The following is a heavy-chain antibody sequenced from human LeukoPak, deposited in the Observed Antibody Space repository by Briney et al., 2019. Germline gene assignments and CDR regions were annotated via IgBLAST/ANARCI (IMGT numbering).Heavy chain of an antibody. J-gene: IGHJ6*03. CDR1: GYSFTSYW. CDR3: ARLPEYYYYYMDV. Sequence: GESLKISCKGSGYSFTSYWIGWVRQMPGKGLEWMGIIFPGDSDTRYSPSFQGQVTISADKSISTAYLQWSSLKASDTAMYYCARLPEYYYYYMDVWGEGTTVTVS. CDR2: IFPGDSDT. V-gene: IGHV5-51*01.